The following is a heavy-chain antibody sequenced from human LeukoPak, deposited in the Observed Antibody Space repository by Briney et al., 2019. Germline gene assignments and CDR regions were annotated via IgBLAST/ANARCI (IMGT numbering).Heavy chain of an antibody. D-gene: IGHD1-26*01. CDR1: GYSISSGYY. V-gene: IGHV4-38-2*02. Sequence: SETLSLTCTVSGYSISSGYYWGWIRQPPGKGLEWMGNIYYSGSTYYNPSLKSRVTISVDTSKNQFSLKLSSVTAADTAVYYCARVGGSIVPYYYYMDVWGKGTTVTVSS. CDR2: IYYSGST. CDR3: ARVGGSIVPYYYYMDV. J-gene: IGHJ6*03.